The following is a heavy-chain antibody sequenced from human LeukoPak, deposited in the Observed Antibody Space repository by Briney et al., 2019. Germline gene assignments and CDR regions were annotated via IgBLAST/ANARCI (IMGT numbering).Heavy chain of an antibody. D-gene: IGHD6-13*01. CDR1: GGSNSSGSYY. J-gene: IGHJ6*03. Sequence: SQTLSLTCTVSGGSNSSGSYYWSWIRQPAGKGLEWIGRIYTSGSTNYNPSLKSRVTISVDTSKNQFSLKLSSVTAADTAVYYCARDYSSSWYYYYYMDVWGKGTTVTVSS. CDR3: ARDYSSSWYYYYYMDV. CDR2: IYTSGST. V-gene: IGHV4-61*02.